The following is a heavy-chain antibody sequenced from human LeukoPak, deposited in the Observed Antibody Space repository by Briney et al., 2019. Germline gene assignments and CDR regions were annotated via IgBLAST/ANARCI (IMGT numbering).Heavy chain of an antibody. Sequence: GASLKISCKGSGSSFTSYWIGWVRPMPAKGLEWMGIIYPGDSDTRYSPSFQGQVTISADKSISTAYLQWSSLKASDTAMYYCARQGGLRLGELSGIDYWGQGTLVTVSS. D-gene: IGHD3-16*02. J-gene: IGHJ4*02. V-gene: IGHV5-51*01. CDR1: GSSFTSYW. CDR2: IYPGDSDT. CDR3: ARQGGLRLGELSGIDY.